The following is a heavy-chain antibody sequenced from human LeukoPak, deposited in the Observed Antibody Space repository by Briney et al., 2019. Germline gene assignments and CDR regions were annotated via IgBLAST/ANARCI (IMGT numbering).Heavy chain of an antibody. CDR1: GFTFSSYA. CDR3: ARDFTSSWYPFYYMDV. V-gene: IGHV3-23*01. D-gene: IGHD6-13*01. J-gene: IGHJ6*03. CDR2: ISGSGGST. Sequence: GGSLRLSCAASGFTFSSYAMSWVRQAPGKGLEWVSAISGSGGSTYYADSVKGRFTISRDNAKNSLYLQMNSLIAEDTAVYYCARDFTSSWYPFYYMDVWGKGTTVTVSS.